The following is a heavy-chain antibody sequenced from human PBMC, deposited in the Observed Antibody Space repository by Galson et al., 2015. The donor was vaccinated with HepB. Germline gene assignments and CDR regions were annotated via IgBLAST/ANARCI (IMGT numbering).Heavy chain of an antibody. CDR3: AKDRRGEWEPSFYYYGLDV. D-gene: IGHD1-26*01. CDR2: ISSAGSNT. CDR1: GFTFSYFG. V-gene: IGHV3-30*18. J-gene: IGHJ6*02. Sequence: SLRLSCAASGFTFSYFGMNWVRQAPGKGLEWVATISSAGSNTYYTDSVKGRFTISRDNSKNTLYLQMSSLRPENTAVYYCAKDRRGEWEPSFYYYGLDVWGQGTTVAV.